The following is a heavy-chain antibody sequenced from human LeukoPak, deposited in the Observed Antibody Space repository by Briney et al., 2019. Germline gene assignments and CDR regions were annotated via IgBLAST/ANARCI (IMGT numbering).Heavy chain of an antibody. CDR3: ARGLVVADI. V-gene: IGHV4-34*01. J-gene: IGHJ3*02. CDR2: INHSGST. Sequence: PSETLSLTCAVYGGSFSGYYWSWIRQPPGKGLEWIGEINHSGSTNYNPSLKSRVTISVDTSKNQFSLKLSSVTAADTAVYYCARGLVVADIWGQGTMVTVSS. D-gene: IGHD3-22*01. CDR1: GGSFSGYY.